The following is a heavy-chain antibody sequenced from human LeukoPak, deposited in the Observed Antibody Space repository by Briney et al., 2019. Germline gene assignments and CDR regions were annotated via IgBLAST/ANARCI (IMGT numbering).Heavy chain of an antibody. V-gene: IGHV1-8*03. J-gene: IGHJ4*02. CDR3: ARGVAAGVDY. Sequence: GASVKVSCKASGYTFTDYDINWVRQAAGQGLEWMGWVNPNSGRTGLAQKFQGRFTITRDTSIATVYMELSSLTPEDTAVYYCARGVAAGVDYWGQGTPVTVSS. CDR2: VNPNSGRT. CDR1: GYTFTDYD. D-gene: IGHD5-12*01.